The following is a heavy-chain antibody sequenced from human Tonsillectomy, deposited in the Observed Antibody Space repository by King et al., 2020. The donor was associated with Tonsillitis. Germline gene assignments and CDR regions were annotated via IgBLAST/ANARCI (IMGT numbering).Heavy chain of an antibody. CDR2: FGGTGETT. J-gene: IGHJ6*02. CDR3: TKALTPVRCGMDV. V-gene: IGHV3-23*04. CDR1: GFTFSTYG. Sequence: VQLVESGGGLVQPGGSLRLSCAASGFTFSTYGMNWVRQAPGKGLEWVASFGGTGETTYYVDSVKGRFTISRDNLKNTLNLQMNSLRAEDTAVYYCTKALTPVRCGMDVWGQGTTVSVSS. D-gene: IGHD4-23*01.